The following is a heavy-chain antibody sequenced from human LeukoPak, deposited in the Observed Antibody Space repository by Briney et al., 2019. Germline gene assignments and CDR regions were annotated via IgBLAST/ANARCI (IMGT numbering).Heavy chain of an antibody. CDR2: NYYSGST. CDR3: ARDTPAGYYDFWSGHRWFDP. Sequence: SETLSLTCTVSGGSISSYYWSWIRQPPGKGLEWIGYNYYSGSTNYNPSLKSRVTISVDTSKNQFSLKLSSVTAADTAVYYCARDTPAGYYDFWSGHRWFDPWGQGTLVTVSS. D-gene: IGHD3-3*01. V-gene: IGHV4-59*01. J-gene: IGHJ5*02. CDR1: GGSISSYY.